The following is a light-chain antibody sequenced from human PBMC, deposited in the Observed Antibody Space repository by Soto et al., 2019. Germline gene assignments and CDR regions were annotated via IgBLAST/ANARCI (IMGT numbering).Light chain of an antibody. Sequence: DLQMTQSPSSLSASVGNRVTITCRASQSISTYLNWYQQKPGKAPNLLIYDASRLQSGFPSRFSGSGGGTDFTLSISSVQPEDFATYFCQQSYMDPITFGQGTRLEIK. J-gene: IGKJ5*01. CDR2: DAS. V-gene: IGKV1-39*01. CDR3: QQSYMDPIT. CDR1: QSISTY.